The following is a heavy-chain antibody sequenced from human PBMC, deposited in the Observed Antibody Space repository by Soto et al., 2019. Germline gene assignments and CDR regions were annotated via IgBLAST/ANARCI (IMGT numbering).Heavy chain of an antibody. D-gene: IGHD2-15*01. CDR1: GFPFSSYA. CDR2: ISGSGAGT. Sequence: EVHLLESGGGLVQPGGSLRLSCAASGFPFSSYAMSWVRQAPGKGLEGVSGISGSGAGTYYADSVQGRFTISRDNSENTLYLEMNSLRAEDTAVYYCANARYCSGGSCYGLPYYYGMDVWGQGTTVTVSS. CDR3: ANARYCSGGSCYGLPYYYGMDV. V-gene: IGHV3-23*01. J-gene: IGHJ6*02.